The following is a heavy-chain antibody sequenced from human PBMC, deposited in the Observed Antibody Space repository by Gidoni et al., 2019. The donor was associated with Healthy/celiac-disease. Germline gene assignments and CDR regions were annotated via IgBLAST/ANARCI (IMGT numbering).Heavy chain of an antibody. V-gene: IGHV3-33*01. CDR3: ARELRFLEWLPLVDY. CDR1: GFPFSSSG. Sequence: QVQLVESGGGVVQPGRSLRLSCAASGFPFSSSGMHWVRQAPGKGLEWVAVIWYDGSNKYYADSVKGRFTISRDNSKNTLYLQMNSLRAEDTAVYYCARELRFLEWLPLVDYWGQGTLVTVSS. D-gene: IGHD3-3*01. J-gene: IGHJ4*02. CDR2: IWYDGSNK.